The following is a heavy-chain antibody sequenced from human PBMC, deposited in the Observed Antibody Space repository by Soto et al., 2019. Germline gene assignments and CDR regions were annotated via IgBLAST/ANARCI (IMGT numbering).Heavy chain of an antibody. CDR3: AKDFLLTMVRGVARPNWFDP. Sequence: GGSLRLSCAASGFTFSSYAMSWVRQAPGKGLEWVSAISGSGGSTYYADSVKGRFTISRDNSKNTLYLQMNSLRAEDTAVYHCAKDFLLTMVRGVARPNWFDPWGQGTLVTVSS. CDR2: ISGSGGST. D-gene: IGHD3-10*01. V-gene: IGHV3-23*01. CDR1: GFTFSSYA. J-gene: IGHJ5*02.